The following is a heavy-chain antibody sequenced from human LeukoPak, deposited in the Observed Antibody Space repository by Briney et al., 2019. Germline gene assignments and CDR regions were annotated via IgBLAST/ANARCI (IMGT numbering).Heavy chain of an antibody. V-gene: IGHV4-34*01. J-gene: IGHJ4*02. CDR1: GGSLSGFH. CDR2: INDSRDA. Sequence: SETLSLTCDVDGGSLSGFHWSWIRQSARKRLEWIGEINDSRDANYNPSLETRVDISVDMSKNQFSLKMNSVAAADTAVYYCARSEVNSSGYWVILYWGQGTLVTVSS. CDR3: ARSEVNSSGYWVILY. D-gene: IGHD3-22*01.